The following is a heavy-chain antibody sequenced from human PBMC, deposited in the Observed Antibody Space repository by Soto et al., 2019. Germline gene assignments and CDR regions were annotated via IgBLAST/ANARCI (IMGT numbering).Heavy chain of an antibody. Sequence: GESLKISCKLSGDSFPSFWIAWVRQMPGKGLEWMGIIYPGDSDTRYSPSFQGQVTISADKSISTAYLQWSSLKASDTAMYYCARLRDMIAVAGYFDYWGQGTLVTVSS. CDR2: IYPGDSDT. D-gene: IGHD6-19*01. V-gene: IGHV5-51*01. J-gene: IGHJ4*02. CDR3: ARLRDMIAVAGYFDY. CDR1: GDSFPSFW.